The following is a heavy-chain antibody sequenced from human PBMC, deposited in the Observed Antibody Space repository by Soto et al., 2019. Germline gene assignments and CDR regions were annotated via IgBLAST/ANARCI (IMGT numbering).Heavy chain of an antibody. CDR2: IYPGDSDT. CDR1: GYSFTSYW. J-gene: IGHJ6*02. D-gene: IGHD3-22*01. Sequence: PGESLKISCKGSGYSFTSYWIGWVRQMPGKGLGWMGIIYPGDSDTRYSPSFQGQVTISADKSISTAYLQWSSLKASDTAMYYCARLYRGCYDSSPSGMDVWGQGTTVTVSS. V-gene: IGHV5-51*01. CDR3: ARLYRGCYDSSPSGMDV.